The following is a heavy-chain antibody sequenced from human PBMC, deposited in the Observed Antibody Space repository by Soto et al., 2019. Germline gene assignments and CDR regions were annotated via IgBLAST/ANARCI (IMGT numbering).Heavy chain of an antibody. V-gene: IGHV3-74*01. Sequence: WGTLRLSCAASGFIFSSYWKHWVRHGPGKGLVWVSRISSDGSSTTYADSVKGRFTISRVNAKNTLHLQMNSLRAEDTTLYYCARGPLYRYFDYWGQGTLVTVSS. D-gene: IGHD1-26*01. CDR3: ARGPLYRYFDY. CDR1: GFIFSSYW. J-gene: IGHJ4*02. CDR2: ISSDGSST.